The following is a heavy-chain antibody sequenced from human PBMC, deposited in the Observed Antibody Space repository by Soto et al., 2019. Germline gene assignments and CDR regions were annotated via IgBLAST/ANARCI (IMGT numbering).Heavy chain of an antibody. CDR2: INHSGST. D-gene: IGHD2-15*01. CDR1: GGSFSGYY. CDR3: ARGGCSGGSCYYQSRYYYYYYYMDV. V-gene: IGHV4-34*01. J-gene: IGHJ6*03. Sequence: SETLSLTCAVYGGSFSGYYWSWIRQPPGKGLEWIGEINHSGSTNYNPSLKSRVTISVDTSKNQFSLKLSSVTAADTAVYYCARGGCSGGSCYYQSRYYYYYYYMDVWGKGATVTVSS.